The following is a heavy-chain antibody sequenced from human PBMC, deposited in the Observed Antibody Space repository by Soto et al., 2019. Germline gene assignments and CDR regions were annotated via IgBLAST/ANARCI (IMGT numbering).Heavy chain of an antibody. Sequence: SETLSLTCAVYGGSFSGYYWSWIRQPPGKGLEWIGEINHSGSTNYNPSLKSRVTISVDTSKNQFSLKLSSVTAADTAVYYCARGFPRYSSSWYRRESDWFDPRGQGTLVTVSS. V-gene: IGHV4-34*01. D-gene: IGHD6-13*01. CDR2: INHSGST. J-gene: IGHJ5*02. CDR1: GGSFSGYY. CDR3: ARGFPRYSSSWYRRESDWFDP.